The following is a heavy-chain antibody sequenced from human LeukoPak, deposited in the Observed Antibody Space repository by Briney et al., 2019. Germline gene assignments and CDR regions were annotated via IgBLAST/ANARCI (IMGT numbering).Heavy chain of an antibody. D-gene: IGHD3-10*01. Sequence: GGSLRLSCAASGFTFSSYAMSWVRQAPGKGLEWVSAISGSGGSTYYADSVKGRFTISRDNSKNTLYLQMNSLRAEDTAVYDCAKDGYGSGSYSWFDPWGQGTLVTVSS. V-gene: IGHV3-23*01. J-gene: IGHJ5*02. CDR3: AKDGYGSGSYSWFDP. CDR2: ISGSGGST. CDR1: GFTFSSYA.